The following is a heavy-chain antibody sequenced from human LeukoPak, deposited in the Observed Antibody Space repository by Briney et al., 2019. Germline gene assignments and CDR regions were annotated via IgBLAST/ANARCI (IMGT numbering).Heavy chain of an antibody. Sequence: SVKVSCKASGGTFSSYAISWVRQAPGQGLEWMGGIIPIFGTANYAQKFRGRVTITTDESTSTAYMELSSLRSEDTAVYYCARGRKDSSGLIFDYWGQGTLVTVSS. CDR3: ARGRKDSSGLIFDY. CDR2: IIPIFGTA. D-gene: IGHD3-22*01. J-gene: IGHJ4*01. CDR1: GGTFSSYA. V-gene: IGHV1-69*05.